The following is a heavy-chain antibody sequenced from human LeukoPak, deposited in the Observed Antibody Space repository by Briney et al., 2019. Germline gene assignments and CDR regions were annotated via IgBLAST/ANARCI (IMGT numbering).Heavy chain of an antibody. CDR3: ARAFDDYGDYNWFDP. Sequence: PSETLSLTCTVSGGSISSYYWSWIRQPPGKGLEWIGYIYYSRSTNYNPSLKSRVTISVDTSKNQFSLKLSSVTAADTAMYYCARAFDDYGDYNWFDPWGQGTLVTVSS. V-gene: IGHV4-59*08. CDR1: GGSISSYY. J-gene: IGHJ5*02. CDR2: IYYSRST. D-gene: IGHD4-17*01.